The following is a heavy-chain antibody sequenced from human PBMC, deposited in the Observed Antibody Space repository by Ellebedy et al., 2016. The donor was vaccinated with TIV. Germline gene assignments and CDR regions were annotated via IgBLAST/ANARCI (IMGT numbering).Heavy chain of an antibody. Sequence: PGGSLRLSCKGSGYSFTSYWISWVRQMPGKGLEWMGRINPSDSYTNYSPSFQGHVTISADKSISTAYLQWSSLKASDTAMYYGARVGWLHPFDYWGQGTLVTVSS. V-gene: IGHV5-10-1*01. CDR2: INPSDSYT. CDR1: GYSFTSYW. CDR3: ARVGWLHPFDY. J-gene: IGHJ4*02. D-gene: IGHD5-12*01.